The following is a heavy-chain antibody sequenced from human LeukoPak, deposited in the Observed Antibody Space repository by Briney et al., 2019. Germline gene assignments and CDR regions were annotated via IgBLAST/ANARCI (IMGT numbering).Heavy chain of an antibody. CDR2: IYYSGST. D-gene: IGHD6-13*01. CDR1: GYSISSGYY. J-gene: IGHJ4*02. CDR3: ARDHGSSWYGADY. Sequence: PSETLSLTCAVSGYSISSGYYWSWIRQPPGKGLEWIGYIYYSGSTNYNPSLKSRVTISVDTSKNQFSLKLSSVTAADTAVYYCARDHGSSWYGADYWGQGTLVTVSS. V-gene: IGHV4-61*01.